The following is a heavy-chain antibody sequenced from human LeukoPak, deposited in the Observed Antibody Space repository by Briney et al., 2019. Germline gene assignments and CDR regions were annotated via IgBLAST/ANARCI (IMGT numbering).Heavy chain of an antibody. D-gene: IGHD3-10*01. CDR2: MNPNSGDT. Sequence: ASVKVSCKASGSTFSSYDINWVRQATGQGLERMGCMNPNSGDTGYTPRFQGRVTMTRDTSISTAYMELSSLRSEDTAVYYCARGPYGTGSHFDFWGQGTLVSVSS. CDR1: GSTFSSYD. CDR3: ARGPYGTGSHFDF. J-gene: IGHJ4*02. V-gene: IGHV1-8*02.